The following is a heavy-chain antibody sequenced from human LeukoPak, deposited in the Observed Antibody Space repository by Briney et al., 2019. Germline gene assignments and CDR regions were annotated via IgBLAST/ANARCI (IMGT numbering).Heavy chain of an antibody. D-gene: IGHD4-11*01. Sequence: SETLSLTCTVSGGSICSYYWSWIRHPPGKGLGWVGYIYTNGSTNYNPSLTGRVTISVDTSKNQFSVKLSSVTAADTAVYYCARHAGYSNYVEYWGEGALVTVSS. CDR1: GGSICSYY. CDR2: IYTNGST. V-gene: IGHV4-4*09. J-gene: IGHJ4*02. CDR3: ARHAGYSNYVEY.